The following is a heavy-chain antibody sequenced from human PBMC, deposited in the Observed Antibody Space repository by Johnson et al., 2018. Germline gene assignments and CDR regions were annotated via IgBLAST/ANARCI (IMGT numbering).Heavy chain of an antibody. V-gene: IGHV3-30-3*01. J-gene: IGHJ3*02. CDR2: ISHDEIDK. Sequence: QVQLQESGGGVVQPGTSLRLSCGVSGVTLSNCIMHWVRQAPGKGLEWVALISHDEIDKQYGDSATDRFTISRDISKNTVYLQMNSLRDEDTAVYDCAREAYSSGRAGIFAIWGQGTMVTVSS. D-gene: IGHD3-22*01. CDR1: GVTLSNCI. CDR3: AREAYSSGRAGIFAI.